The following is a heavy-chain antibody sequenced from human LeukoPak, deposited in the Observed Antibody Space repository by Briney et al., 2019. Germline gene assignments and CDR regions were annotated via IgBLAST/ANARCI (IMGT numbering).Heavy chain of an antibody. D-gene: IGHD2-2*02. CDR2: IHPSGGST. CDR3: ARGLGYCSSTSCYTEHYYYMDV. CDR1: GYTFINFY. Sequence: ASVKVSCKASGYTFINFYMHWVRQAPGQGLEWMGRIHPSGGSTSYAQKLHGRVTMTSDTSINTLYMELNSLASEDTAVYYCARGLGYCSSTSCYTEHYYYMDVWGKGTTVTVSS. V-gene: IGHV1-46*04. J-gene: IGHJ6*03.